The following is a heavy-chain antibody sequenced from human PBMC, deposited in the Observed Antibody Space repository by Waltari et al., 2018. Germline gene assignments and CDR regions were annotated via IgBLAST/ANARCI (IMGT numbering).Heavy chain of an antibody. CDR3: ANVPYGDYAYFDY. D-gene: IGHD4-17*01. V-gene: IGHV3-23*01. J-gene: IGHJ4*02. Sequence: EVQLLESGGGLVQPGGSLRLSCAASGFTFSSYAMSWVRQAPGKGLEWVSAISGSGGSTYYADSGKGRFTISRDNSKNSLYLHMNSLRAEDTAVYYCANVPYGDYAYFDYWGQGTLVTVSS. CDR1: GFTFSSYA. CDR2: ISGSGGST.